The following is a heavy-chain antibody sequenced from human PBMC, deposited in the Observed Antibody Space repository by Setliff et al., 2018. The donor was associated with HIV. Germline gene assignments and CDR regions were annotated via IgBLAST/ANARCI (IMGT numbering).Heavy chain of an antibody. Sequence: SWIRQPPGKGLEWVSGISGSGGSTYYADSVKGRFIISRDNSKNTVYLQMNSLKTEDTAVYYCVYRPDWGQGTLVTVSS. CDR3: VYRPD. D-gene: IGHD4-4*01. CDR2: ISGSGGST. J-gene: IGHJ4*02. V-gene: IGHV3-23*01.